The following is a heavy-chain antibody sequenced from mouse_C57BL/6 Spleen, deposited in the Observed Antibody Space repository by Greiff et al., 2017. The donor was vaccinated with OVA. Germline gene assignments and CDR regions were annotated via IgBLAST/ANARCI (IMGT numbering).Heavy chain of an antibody. J-gene: IGHJ3*01. V-gene: IGHV1-9*01. CDR2: ILPGSGST. Sequence: VKLQQSGAELMKPGASVKLSCKATGYTFTGYWIEWVKQRPGHGLEWIGEILPGSGSTNYNEKFKGKATFTADTSYNTAYMQLSRLTTEDSAIYYCARGDYYGSSYEGVWFAYWGQGTLVTVSA. CDR3: ARGDYYGSSYEGVWFAY. CDR1: GYTFTGYW. D-gene: IGHD1-1*01.